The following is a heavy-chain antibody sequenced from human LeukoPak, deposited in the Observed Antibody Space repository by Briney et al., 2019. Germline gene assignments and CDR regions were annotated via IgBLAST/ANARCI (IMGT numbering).Heavy chain of an antibody. CDR1: GGSISSYY. CDR3: ARDLGPGLYSHGYGRDYYYGMDV. CDR2: IYYSGST. Sequence: SETLSLTCTVSGGSISSYYWSWIRQPPGKGLEWIGYIYYSGSTNYNPSLKSRVTISVDTSKNQFSLKLSSVTAADTAVYYCARDLGPGLYSHGYGRDYYYGMDVWGQGTTVTVSS. D-gene: IGHD5-18*01. V-gene: IGHV4-59*01. J-gene: IGHJ6*02.